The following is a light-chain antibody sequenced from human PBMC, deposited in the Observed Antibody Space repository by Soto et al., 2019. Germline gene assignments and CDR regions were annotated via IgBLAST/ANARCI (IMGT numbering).Light chain of an antibody. CDR2: SNG. CDR1: GSSSGKNT. Sequence: QSVLTQPPSASGSPGQSVTISCSGGGSSSGKNTVHWYQVLPGTAPKLLIYSNGQRPSGVPDRFSGSKSGTSASLAISGLQSADEADYYCAAWDDSPNGVVFGGGTQLTVL. CDR3: AAWDDSPNGVV. V-gene: IGLV1-44*01. J-gene: IGLJ2*01.